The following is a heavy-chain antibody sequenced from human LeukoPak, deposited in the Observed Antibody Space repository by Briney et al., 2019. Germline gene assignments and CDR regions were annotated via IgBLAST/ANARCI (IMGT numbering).Heavy chain of an antibody. V-gene: IGHV3-7*04. CDR3: ARAVNYDFWSGPDTYYFDY. D-gene: IGHD3-3*01. CDR2: IKQDGREK. Sequence: GGSLRLSCATPGFTFSSHWMSRVPQAPGKVLEWVANIKQDGREKYYVDSVKGRFTISRDNAKNSLYLQMNRLRAEETAVYYCARAVNYDFWSGPDTYYFDYWGQGTLVTVSS. J-gene: IGHJ4*02. CDR1: GFTFSSHW.